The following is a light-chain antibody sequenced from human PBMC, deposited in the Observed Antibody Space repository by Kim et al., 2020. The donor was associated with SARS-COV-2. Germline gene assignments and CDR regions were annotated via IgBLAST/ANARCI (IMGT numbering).Light chain of an antibody. Sequence: ELTQPPSASGTPGQRVTISCSGSRSNIGSNTVNWYQQLPVTAPKLLIHTNNYRPSGVPNRFSGSKSGTSASLAISGLQSEDEADYYCAAWDDSLNGVIFGGGTQLTVL. CDR2: TNN. CDR1: RSNIGSNT. V-gene: IGLV1-44*01. J-gene: IGLJ2*01. CDR3: AAWDDSLNGVI.